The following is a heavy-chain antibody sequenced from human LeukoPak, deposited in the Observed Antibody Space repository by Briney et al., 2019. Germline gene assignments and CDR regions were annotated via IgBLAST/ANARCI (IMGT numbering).Heavy chain of an antibody. CDR2: ISYDGSDK. CDR1: GFTFSSYA. D-gene: IGHD1-26*01. CDR3: ARDPYSGSSDAFDI. J-gene: IGHJ3*02. Sequence: GGSLRFSCAASGFTFSSYAMHWVRQAPGKGLEWVAVISYDGSDKYYADPVKGRFTISRDNSKNTLYLQMNSLRAEDTAVYYCARDPYSGSSDAFDIWGQGTMVTVSS. V-gene: IGHV3-30-3*01.